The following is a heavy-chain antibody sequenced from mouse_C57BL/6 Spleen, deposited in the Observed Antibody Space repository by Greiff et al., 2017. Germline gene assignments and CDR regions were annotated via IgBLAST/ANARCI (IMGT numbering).Heavy chain of an antibody. Sequence: EVKLQESGPELVKPGASVKMSCKASGYTFTDYNMHWVKQSHGKSLEWIGYINPNNGGTSYNQKFKGKATLTVNKSSSTAYMELRSLTSEDSAVYYGASHYDYDGFAYWGQGTLVTVSA. CDR2: INPNNGGT. CDR1: GYTFTDYN. D-gene: IGHD2-4*01. CDR3: ASHYDYDGFAY. V-gene: IGHV1-22*01. J-gene: IGHJ3*01.